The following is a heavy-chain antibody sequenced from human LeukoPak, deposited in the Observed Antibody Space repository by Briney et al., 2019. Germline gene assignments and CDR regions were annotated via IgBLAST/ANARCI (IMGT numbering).Heavy chain of an antibody. Sequence: SETLSLTCTVSGGSISSGHYYWTWIRQHPGKGLEGIGYIDYRGNTYSNPSLTGRLTISVDTSKNQFSLRLSSVTAADTAVYYCARSSVTADDFYYYYMDVWGKGTPVTVSS. CDR2: IDYRGNT. CDR3: ARSSVTADDFYYYYMDV. CDR1: GGSISSGHYY. V-gene: IGHV4-31*03. J-gene: IGHJ6*03. D-gene: IGHD2-21*02.